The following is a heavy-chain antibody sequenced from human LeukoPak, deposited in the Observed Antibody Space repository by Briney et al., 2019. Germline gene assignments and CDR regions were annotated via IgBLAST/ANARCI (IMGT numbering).Heavy chain of an antibody. V-gene: IGHV3-53*01. D-gene: IGHD3-10*01. CDR2: IYSGGST. CDR3: AKETYYYGSGSSVVGMDV. J-gene: IGHJ6*02. Sequence: PGGSLRLSCAASGFTVSSNYMSWVRQAPGKGLEWVSVIYSGGSTYYADSVKGRFTISRDNSKNTLYLQMNSLRAEDTAVYYCAKETYYYGSGSSVVGMDVWGQGTTVTVSS. CDR1: GFTVSSNY.